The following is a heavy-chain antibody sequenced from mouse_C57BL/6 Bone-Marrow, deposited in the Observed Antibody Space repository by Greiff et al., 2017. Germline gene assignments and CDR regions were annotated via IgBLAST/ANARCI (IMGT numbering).Heavy chain of an antibody. CDR1: GFTFSSYG. J-gene: IGHJ3*01. CDR2: ISSGGSYT. V-gene: IGHV5-6*01. CDR3: ARHYYGSSPDWFAY. D-gene: IGHD1-1*01. Sequence: EVQRVESGGDLVKPGGSLKFSCAASGFTFSSYGMSWVRQTPDKRLEWVATISSGGSYTYYPDSVKGRFTISRDNAKNTLYLQMSSLKSEDTAMYYCARHYYGSSPDWFAYWGQGTLVTVSA.